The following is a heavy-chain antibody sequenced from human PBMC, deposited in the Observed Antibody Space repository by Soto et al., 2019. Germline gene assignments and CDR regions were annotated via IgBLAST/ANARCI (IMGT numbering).Heavy chain of an antibody. V-gene: IGHV3-23*01. CDR2: ISGSGDST. CDR3: AKRATGTYFDY. D-gene: IGHD1-1*01. Sequence: PGGSLRLSCAASGFSFSSYAMNWVRQAPGKGLEWVSVISGSGDSTYYADSVKGRFTISRDNSKNTLYLQMNSLRAEDTAVYYCAKRATGTYFDYRGQGTLVTVSS. CDR1: GFSFSSYA. J-gene: IGHJ4*02.